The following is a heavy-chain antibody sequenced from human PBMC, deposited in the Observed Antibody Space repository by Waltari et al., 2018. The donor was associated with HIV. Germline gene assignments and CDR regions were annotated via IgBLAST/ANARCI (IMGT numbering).Heavy chain of an antibody. Sequence: QVQLVQSGAEVKKPWSSVKVSCKASGGTFSSYAISWVRPAPGQGLEWMGGIIPISGTTNYAQKVQGRVTITADGSTSTANMELNSLKSDDTAVYYCARLGRSRFLEWIPFDPWGQGTLVTVSS. CDR1: GGTFSSYA. J-gene: IGHJ5*02. CDR3: ARLGRSRFLEWIPFDP. D-gene: IGHD3-3*01. CDR2: IIPISGTT. V-gene: IGHV1-69*12.